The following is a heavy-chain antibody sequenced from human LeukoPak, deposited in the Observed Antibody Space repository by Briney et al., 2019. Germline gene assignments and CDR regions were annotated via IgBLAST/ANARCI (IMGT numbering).Heavy chain of an antibody. D-gene: IGHD3-22*01. CDR3: ARVSQPYYYDSSGYWALDY. V-gene: IGHV1-69*04. Sequence: GSSVKVSCKASGGTFGSYAISWVRQAPGQGLEWMGRIIPILGIANYAQKFQGRVTITADKSTSTAYMELSSLRSEDTAVYYCARVSQPYYYDSSGYWALDYWGQGTLVTVSS. J-gene: IGHJ4*02. CDR1: GGTFGSYA. CDR2: IIPILGIA.